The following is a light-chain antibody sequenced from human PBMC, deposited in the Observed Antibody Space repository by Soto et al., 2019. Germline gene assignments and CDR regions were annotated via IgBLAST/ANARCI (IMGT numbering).Light chain of an antibody. Sequence: DIQMTQSPSTLSASVGDRVAITCRASQRISIWLAWYQQKPGKAPKLLSYKASSLESGVPSRFSGSGSGTEFTLTISSLQPDDFATYYCQQYNDYSWTFGQGTKVEIK. V-gene: IGKV1-5*03. CDR3: QQYNDYSWT. J-gene: IGKJ1*01. CDR2: KAS. CDR1: QRISIW.